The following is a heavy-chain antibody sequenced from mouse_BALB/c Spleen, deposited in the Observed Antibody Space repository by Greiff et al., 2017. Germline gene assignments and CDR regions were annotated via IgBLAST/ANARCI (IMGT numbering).Heavy chain of an antibody. V-gene: IGHV5-6-3*01. J-gene: IGHJ3*01. CDR1: GFTFSSYG. Sequence: EVKLVESGGGLVQPGGSLKLSCAASGFTFSSYGMSWVRQTPDKRLELVATINSNGGSTYYPDSVKGRFTISRDNAKNTLYLQMSSLKSEDTAMYYCAREWGYGSSPAWFAYWGQGTLVTVSA. CDR2: INSNGGST. CDR3: AREWGYGSSPAWFAY. D-gene: IGHD1-1*01.